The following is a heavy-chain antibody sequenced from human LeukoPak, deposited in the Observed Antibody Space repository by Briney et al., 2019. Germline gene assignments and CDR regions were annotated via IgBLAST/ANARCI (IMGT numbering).Heavy chain of an antibody. CDR2: INPSGGST. CDR1: GYTFTGYY. Sequence: ASVKVPCKASGYTFTGYYMHWVRQAPGQGLEWMGIINPSGGSTSYAQTFQGRVTMTRDTSTSTVYMELSSLRSEDTAVYYCARNVPAVFRSVWFDPWGQGTLVTVSS. D-gene: IGHD2-2*01. J-gene: IGHJ5*02. V-gene: IGHV1-46*03. CDR3: ARNVPAVFRSVWFDP.